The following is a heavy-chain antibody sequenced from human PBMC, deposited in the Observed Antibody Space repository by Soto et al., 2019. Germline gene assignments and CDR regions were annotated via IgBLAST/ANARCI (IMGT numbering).Heavy chain of an antibody. D-gene: IGHD1-20*01. CDR2: ISYDGSNK. Sequence: GGSLRLSCAASGFTFSSYGMHGVRQAPGKGLEWVAVISYDGSNKYYADSVKGRFTISRDNSKNTLYLQMNSLRAEDTAVYYCAKDLVTGSSYYFDYWGQGTLVTVSS. CDR3: AKDLVTGSSYYFDY. CDR1: GFTFSSYG. V-gene: IGHV3-30*18. J-gene: IGHJ4*02.